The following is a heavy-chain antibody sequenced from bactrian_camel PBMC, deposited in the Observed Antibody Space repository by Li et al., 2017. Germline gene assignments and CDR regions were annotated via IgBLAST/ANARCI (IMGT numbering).Heavy chain of an antibody. CDR2: IYTSKGFT. D-gene: IGHD1*01. CDR3: AADFCSVVAGEREGY. Sequence: HVQLVESGGGSVQPGGSLSLSCVATGFTSGRHCMAWFRQGPGKEREGVAVIYTSKGFTDYADSVKGRFTISRDNAKNTVYLQMDSLKPEDTAMYYCAADFCSVVAGEREGYWGQGTQVTVS. CDR1: GFTSGRHC. V-gene: IGHV3S1*01. J-gene: IGHJ6*01.